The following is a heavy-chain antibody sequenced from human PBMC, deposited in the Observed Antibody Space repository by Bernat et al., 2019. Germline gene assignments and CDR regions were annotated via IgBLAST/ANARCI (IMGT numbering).Heavy chain of an antibody. CDR1: GFTFSSYE. J-gene: IGHJ3*02. CDR3: ARVGVVVVAADDAFDI. Sequence: VPLVGAWGGLVQPGGSLGPPCSASGFTFSSYEMNLVRPASGEGPGWVSYISSSGSTIYYADSVKGRFTISRDNAKNSLYLQMNSLRAEDTAVYYCARVGVVVVAADDAFDIWGQGTMVTVSS. V-gene: IGHV3-48*03. D-gene: IGHD2-15*01. CDR2: ISSSGSTI.